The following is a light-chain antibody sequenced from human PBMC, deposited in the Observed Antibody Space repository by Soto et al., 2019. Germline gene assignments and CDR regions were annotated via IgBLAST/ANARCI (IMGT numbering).Light chain of an antibody. CDR2: DTS. CDR3: LLSYNGTCAV. V-gene: IGLV7-46*01. CDR1: TGAVTSGHY. J-gene: IGLJ7*01. Sequence: QAVVTQEPSLTVSPGGTVTLTCGSSTGAVTSGHYPYWFQQKPGQAPRTLIYDTSNKNSWTPARFSGTLLGGKAALTLSGAPPEDEAEYYCLLSYNGTCAVFGGGTQLTVL.